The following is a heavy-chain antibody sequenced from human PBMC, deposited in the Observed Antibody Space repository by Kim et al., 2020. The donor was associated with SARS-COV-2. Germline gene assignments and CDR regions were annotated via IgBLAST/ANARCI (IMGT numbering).Heavy chain of an antibody. Sequence: GGSLRLSCTASGFTFGDYAMSWFRQAPGKGLEWVGFIRSKAYGGTTEYAASVKGRFTISRDDSKSIAYLQMNSLKTEDTAVYYCTRDVYPGYCSGGSCYSGSYWGQGTLVTDSS. V-gene: IGHV3-49*03. CDR1: GFTFGDYA. CDR3: TRDVYPGYCSGGSCYSGSY. J-gene: IGHJ4*02. CDR2: IRSKAYGGTT. D-gene: IGHD2-15*01.